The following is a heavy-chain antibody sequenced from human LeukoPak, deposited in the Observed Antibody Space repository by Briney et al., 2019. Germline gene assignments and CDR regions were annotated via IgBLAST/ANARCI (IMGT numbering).Heavy chain of an antibody. CDR3: ARDWGDIVVVVAAFYFDY. D-gene: IGHD2-15*01. CDR1: GFTFSSYA. CDR2: ISYDGSNK. J-gene: IGHJ4*02. Sequence: GRSLRLSCAASGFTFSSYAMHWVRQAPGKGLEWVAVISYDGSNKYYADSVKGRFTISRDNSKNTLYLQMNSLRAEDTAVYYCARDWGDIVVVVAAFYFDYWGQGTLVTVSS. V-gene: IGHV3-30*04.